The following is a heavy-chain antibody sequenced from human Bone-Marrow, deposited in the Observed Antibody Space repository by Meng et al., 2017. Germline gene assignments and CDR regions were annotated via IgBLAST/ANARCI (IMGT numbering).Heavy chain of an antibody. CDR1: GYTFTNYG. CDR2: INAYNGDT. D-gene: IGHD2-21*01. Sequence: QAQLVQPGGEVKKPGASVKVSSKASGYTFTNYGITWVRQAPGQGLEWMGWINAYNGDTNYAQTLQGRVTMTTDTSTSTAYMELRSLRSDDTAVYYCARVEVGITSGDYWGQGTLVTVSS. CDR3: ARVEVGITSGDY. J-gene: IGHJ4*02. V-gene: IGHV1-18*01.